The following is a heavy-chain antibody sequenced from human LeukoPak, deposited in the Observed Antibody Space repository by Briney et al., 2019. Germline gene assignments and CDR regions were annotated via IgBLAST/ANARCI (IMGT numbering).Heavy chain of an antibody. V-gene: IGHV3-23*01. CDR3: AKGSCRYCSSTSCYCYGMDV. D-gene: IGHD2-2*01. CDR2: ISGSGGST. Sequence: GASLRLSCAASGFTFSSYVMSWVRQAPGKGREWVSAISGSGGSTYYTDSVKGRFHTPRENSKNTLYLQMNSLVAEDTAVYYCAKGSCRYCSSTSCYCYGMDVWGQSTTVTVSS. CDR1: GFTFSSYV. J-gene: IGHJ6*02.